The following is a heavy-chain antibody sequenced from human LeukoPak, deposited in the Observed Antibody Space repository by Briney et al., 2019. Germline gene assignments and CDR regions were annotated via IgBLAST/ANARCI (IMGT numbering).Heavy chain of an antibody. CDR3: ARDPRGSPYYFDY. D-gene: IGHD1-26*01. V-gene: IGHV3-30-3*01. Sequence: PGRSLRLSCAASGFTFSSYAMHWVRQAPGKGLEWVAVISYDGTNKNYADSVKGRFTISRDNSKNTVYLQMNSLRVEDAAVYYCARDPRGSPYYFDYWGQGTLVTVSS. CDR1: GFTFSSYA. CDR2: ISYDGTNK. J-gene: IGHJ4*02.